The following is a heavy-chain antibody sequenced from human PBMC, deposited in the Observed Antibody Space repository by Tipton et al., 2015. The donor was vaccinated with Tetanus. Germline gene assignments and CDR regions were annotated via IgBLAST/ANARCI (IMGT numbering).Heavy chain of an antibody. V-gene: IGHV4-39*07. CDR2: IFYSGST. J-gene: IGHJ3*02. CDR1: GGSVSSSTYY. Sequence: TLSLTCTVSGGSVSSSTYYWVWIRQPPGKGLEWIGTIFYSGSTYYSPSLKSRVTMSVDTSKQQASLRLSSVTAADTAVYYCASYYGSGSDDAFDIWGQGTMVTVSS. CDR3: ASYYGSGSDDAFDI. D-gene: IGHD3-10*01.